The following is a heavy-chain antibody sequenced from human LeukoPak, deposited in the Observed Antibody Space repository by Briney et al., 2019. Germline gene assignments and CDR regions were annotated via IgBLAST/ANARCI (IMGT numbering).Heavy chain of an antibody. CDR3: ATLYYYDGSH. Sequence: SETLSLTCSVSGGSISSTTYYWGWIRQPPGRGLEWIGSVYYSGSTYYNPSLKSRVIISVDTSKNQFSLKLSSVTAADTAVYYCATLYYYDGSHWGQGTLVTVSS. J-gene: IGHJ4*02. V-gene: IGHV4-39*01. CDR1: GGSISSTTYY. CDR2: VYYSGST. D-gene: IGHD3-22*01.